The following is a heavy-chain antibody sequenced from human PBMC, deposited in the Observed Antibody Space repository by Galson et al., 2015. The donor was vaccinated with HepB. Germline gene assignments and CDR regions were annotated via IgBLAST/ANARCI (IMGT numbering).Heavy chain of an antibody. Sequence: SQRLSCAASEFTFSRYGMHWVRQAAGTGLEGVAVIWYDGSNKYDRDSVKGRFTISRDNPKNTLYLQMNSLRAEDPAAYYCASGYQVLLIDHWGQGTLVTVSS. CDR2: IWYDGSNK. CDR3: ASGYQVLLIDH. V-gene: IGHV3-33*08. CDR1: EFTFSRYG. D-gene: IGHD2/OR15-2a*01. J-gene: IGHJ4*02.